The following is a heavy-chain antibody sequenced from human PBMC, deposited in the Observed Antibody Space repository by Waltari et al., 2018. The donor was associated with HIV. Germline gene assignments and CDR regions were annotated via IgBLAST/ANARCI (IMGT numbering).Heavy chain of an antibody. CDR2: IYYSGRT. CDR1: GGSISSGGYY. V-gene: IGHV4-31*03. CDR3: ARDGKSSYYYDSSPNWFDP. Sequence: QVQLQESGPGLVKPSQTLSLTCTVSGGSISSGGYYWSWIRQHPGKGLEWIGFIYYSGRTYYNPSLKIRVTISVDTSKNQFSLKLSSVTAADTAVYYCARDGKSSYYYDSSPNWFDPWGQGTLVAVSS. J-gene: IGHJ5*02. D-gene: IGHD3-22*01.